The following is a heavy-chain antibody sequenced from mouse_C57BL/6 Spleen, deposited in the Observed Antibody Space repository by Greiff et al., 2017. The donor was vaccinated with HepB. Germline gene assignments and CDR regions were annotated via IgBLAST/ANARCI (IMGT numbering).Heavy chain of an antibody. J-gene: IGHJ3*01. CDR2: ISDGGSYT. Sequence: EVKLMESGGGLVKPGGSLKLSCAASGFTFSSYAMSWVRQTPEKRLEWVATISDGGSYTYYPDNVKGRFTISRDNAKNNLYLQMSHLKSEDTAMYYCARDSSGYSFAYWGQGTLVTVSA. D-gene: IGHD3-2*02. CDR3: ARDSSGYSFAY. V-gene: IGHV5-4*01. CDR1: GFTFSSYA.